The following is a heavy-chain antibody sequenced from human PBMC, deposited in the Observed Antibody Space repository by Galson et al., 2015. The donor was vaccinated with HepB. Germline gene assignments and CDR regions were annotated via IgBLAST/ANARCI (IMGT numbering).Heavy chain of an antibody. V-gene: IGHV3-74*01. CDR1: GFTFSTSW. CDR2: IDSDASIM. Sequence: SLRLSCAASGFTFSTSWMHWVRQAPGKGLLWLSHIDSDASIMNYADSVKGRFTISRDNAKNTLYLQMNSLRAEDTAVYYCASPLMGFWGQRTLSPSPQ. CDR3: ASPLMGF. D-gene: IGHD3-16*01. J-gene: IGHJ4*02.